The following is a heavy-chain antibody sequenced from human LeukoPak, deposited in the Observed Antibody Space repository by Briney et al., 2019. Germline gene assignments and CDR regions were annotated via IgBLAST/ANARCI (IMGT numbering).Heavy chain of an antibody. V-gene: IGHV1-18*01. Sequence: GASVKVSCKASGYTFTSYGISWVRQAPGQGLEWMGWISAYIGNTNYAQKLQGRVTMTTDTSTSTAYMELRSLRSDDTAVYYCARDSPTYYYGSGRGPYYFDYWGQGTLVTVSS. D-gene: IGHD3-10*01. J-gene: IGHJ4*02. CDR3: ARDSPTYYYGSGRGPYYFDY. CDR1: GYTFTSYG. CDR2: ISAYIGNT.